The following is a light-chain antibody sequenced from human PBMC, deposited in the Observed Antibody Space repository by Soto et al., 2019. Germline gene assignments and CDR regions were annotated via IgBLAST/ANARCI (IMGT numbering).Light chain of an antibody. Sequence: EIVLTQSPATLSLSPGGGATLSLSASQSVSSYLAWYQQKPGQAPRLLIYDASNRATGIPARFSGSGSGTDFTLTISSLEPEDFAVYYCQQRSNWPPAFGQGTRLEIK. CDR1: QSVSSY. V-gene: IGKV3-11*01. CDR2: DAS. J-gene: IGKJ5*01. CDR3: QQRSNWPPA.